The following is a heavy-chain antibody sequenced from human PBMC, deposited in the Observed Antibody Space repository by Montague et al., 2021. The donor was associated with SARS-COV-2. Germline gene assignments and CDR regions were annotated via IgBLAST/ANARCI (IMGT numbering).Heavy chain of an antibody. D-gene: IGHD3-10*01. Sequence: SETLSLTCSVSSGSIISSGYYWGWIRQPPGKELEWLGNIYYSGNTYYNPSLQSRGTISVDTSKNHLSLRLSSVTAADTAVYFCARGMIRGVTTPFDYWGQGSQVTVSS. CDR1: SGSIISSGYY. J-gene: IGHJ4*02. CDR2: IYYSGNT. CDR3: ARGMIRGVTTPFDY. V-gene: IGHV4-39*02.